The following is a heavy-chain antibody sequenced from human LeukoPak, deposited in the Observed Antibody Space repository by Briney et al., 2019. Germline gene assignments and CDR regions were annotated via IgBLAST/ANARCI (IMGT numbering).Heavy chain of an antibody. CDR1: GFSLSTNGVS. CDR3: ARCIAATGTVDY. CDR2: IDWDDDK. D-gene: IGHD6-13*01. J-gene: IGHJ4*02. Sequence: SGPALVKPTQTLTLTCTFSGFSLSTNGVSVTWVRQPPGKALEWLARIDWDDDKYYSASLKTRLTISKDTSKNQVVLTMTNMDPVDTATYYCARCIAATGTVDYWGQGALVTVSS. V-gene: IGHV2-70*11.